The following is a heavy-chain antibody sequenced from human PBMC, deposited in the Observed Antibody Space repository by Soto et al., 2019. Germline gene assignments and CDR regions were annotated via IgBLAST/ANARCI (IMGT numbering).Heavy chain of an antibody. D-gene: IGHD6-19*01. CDR1: GFTFSNYA. CDR3: ARSGPVTGPFDY. CDR2: ISGTGVTK. V-gene: IGHV3-23*01. J-gene: IGHJ4*02. Sequence: GSLRLSCPASGFTFSNYAMSWVRQAPGKGLEWVSEISGTGVTKNYADSVTGRFTISRDNSKNTVFLQMNSLRVEDTAAYYCARSGPVTGPFDYWGQGTLVTVSS.